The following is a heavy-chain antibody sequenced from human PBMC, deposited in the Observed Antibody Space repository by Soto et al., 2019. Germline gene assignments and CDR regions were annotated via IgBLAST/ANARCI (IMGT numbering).Heavy chain of an antibody. D-gene: IGHD6-13*01. V-gene: IGHV1-69*02. J-gene: IGHJ4*02. CDR3: ARDRDNSNWPNFDS. CDR1: GGTFSIYT. Sequence: QVQLVQSGSEVKKPGSSVRVSCKASGGTFSIYTISWVRQAPGQGLEWMGRVIPFLDITSYSQRFQGRVTITADNSTTTAYMELSSLRSEDTAVYYCARDRDNSNWPNFDSWGQGTLVTVSS. CDR2: VIPFLDIT.